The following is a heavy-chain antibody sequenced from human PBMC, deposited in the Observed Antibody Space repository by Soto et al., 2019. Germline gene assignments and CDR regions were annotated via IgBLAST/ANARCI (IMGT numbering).Heavy chain of an antibody. V-gene: IGHV4-59*08. CDR3: ARREGAHFDP. J-gene: IGHJ5*02. D-gene: IGHD1-26*01. Sequence: QVQLQESGPGLVEPSETLSLTCTVSGGSISSYYWSWIRQPPGKGLEWIGYIYYSGSTNYNPSLESRVTISVDTSKNQFSLKLSSVTAADTAVYYCARREGAHFDPWGQGTLVTVSS. CDR2: IYYSGST. CDR1: GGSISSYY.